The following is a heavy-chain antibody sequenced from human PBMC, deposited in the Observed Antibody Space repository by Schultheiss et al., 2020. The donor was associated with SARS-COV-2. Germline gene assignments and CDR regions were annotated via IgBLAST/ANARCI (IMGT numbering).Heavy chain of an antibody. D-gene: IGHD6-19*01. CDR1: GFTFSNAW. J-gene: IGHJ4*02. CDR2: IKSKTDGGTT. V-gene: IGHV3-15*01. Sequence: GGSLRLSCAASGFTFSNAWMSWVRQAPGKGLEWVGRIKSKTDGGTTDYAAPVKGRFTISRDNAKNSLYLQMNSLRAEDTAVYYCARGSSSGWYEYYFDYWGQGTLVTVSS. CDR3: ARGSSSGWYEYYFDY.